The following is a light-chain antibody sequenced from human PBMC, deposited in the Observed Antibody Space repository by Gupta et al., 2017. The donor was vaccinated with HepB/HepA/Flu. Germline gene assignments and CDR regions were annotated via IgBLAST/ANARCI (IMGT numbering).Light chain of an antibody. V-gene: IGLV2-23*02. Sequence: SALTHPASVSGSPGQSITISCTGTSSDVGTYNIVSWYQQHPGKAPNLSIDEVNKRPSGVSDRFSGSKSGNTASLTISGLQAEEEADYYCCSYAGTTNKWVCGGGTKLTVL. CDR3: CSYAGTTNKWV. CDR1: SSDVGTYNI. J-gene: IGLJ3*02. CDR2: EVN.